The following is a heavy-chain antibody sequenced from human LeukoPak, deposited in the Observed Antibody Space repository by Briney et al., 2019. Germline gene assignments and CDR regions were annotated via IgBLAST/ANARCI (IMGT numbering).Heavy chain of an antibody. CDR3: ASRDYYDSSGYNDAFDI. D-gene: IGHD3-22*01. CDR1: GFTFRSYG. Sequence: GGSLRLSCAASGFTFRSYGMHWVRQAPGKGLEWVAFIRYDGNNKYYADSVKGRFTIFRDNSRNTLYLQMNSLRAEDTAVYYCASRDYYDSSGYNDAFDIWGQGTMVTVSS. V-gene: IGHV3-30*02. J-gene: IGHJ3*02. CDR2: IRYDGNNK.